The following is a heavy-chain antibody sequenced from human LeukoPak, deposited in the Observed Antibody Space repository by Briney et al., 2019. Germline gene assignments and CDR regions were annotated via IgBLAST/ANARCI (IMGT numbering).Heavy chain of an antibody. CDR3: ATDEAATGRLDY. D-gene: IGHD1-1*01. J-gene: IGHJ4*02. Sequence: GGSLRLSCAASGFNFRNYWMHWVRQAPGKGLVWVSRINSDGSSTSYADSVKGRFTISRDNAENTLYLQINSLRVEDTAVYYCATDEAATGRLDYWGQGTLVTDSS. V-gene: IGHV3-74*01. CDR2: INSDGSST. CDR1: GFNFRNYW.